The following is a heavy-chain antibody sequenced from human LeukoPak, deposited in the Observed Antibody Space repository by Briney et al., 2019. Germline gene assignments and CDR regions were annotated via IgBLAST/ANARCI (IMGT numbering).Heavy chain of an antibody. CDR2: VYYSRNT. V-gene: IGHV4-59*01. D-gene: IGHD1-26*01. Sequence: SETLSLTCTVSGGSISSYYWSWIRQPPGKGLEWIGHVYYSRNTNYNPSLKSRVTISVDTSKNQFSLKLSSVTAADTAVYYCAAGAVTSGSYPFDYWGQGTLVTASS. J-gene: IGHJ4*02. CDR1: GGSISSYY. CDR3: AAGAVTSGSYPFDY.